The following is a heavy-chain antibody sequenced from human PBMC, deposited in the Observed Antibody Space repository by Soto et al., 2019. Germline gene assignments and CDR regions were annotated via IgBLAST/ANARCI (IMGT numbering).Heavy chain of an antibody. D-gene: IGHD3-10*01. CDR3: ARHNYGSGSTYFDY. Sequence: SETLSLTCTVSGGPISSYYWSWIRQPPGKGLEWIGYIYYSGSTNYNPSLKSRVTISVDTSKNQFSLKLNSMTAADTAVYYCARHNYGSGSTYFDYWGQGTLVTVSS. V-gene: IGHV4-59*08. CDR2: IYYSGST. CDR1: GGPISSYY. J-gene: IGHJ4*02.